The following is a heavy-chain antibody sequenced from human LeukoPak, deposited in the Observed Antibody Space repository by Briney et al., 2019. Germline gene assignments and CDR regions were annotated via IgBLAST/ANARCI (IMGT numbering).Heavy chain of an antibody. D-gene: IGHD6-13*01. CDR2: IYYSGST. J-gene: IGHJ4*02. V-gene: IGHV4-39*01. CDR3: ARAPYSSSWYPSLYYFDY. Sequence: SETLSLTCTVSGGSISSSSYYWGWIRQPPGKGLEWIGSIYYSGSTYYNPSLKSRVTISVDTSKNQFSLKLSSVTAADTAVYYCARAPYSSSWYPSLYYFDYWGQGTLVTVSS. CDR1: GGSISSSSYY.